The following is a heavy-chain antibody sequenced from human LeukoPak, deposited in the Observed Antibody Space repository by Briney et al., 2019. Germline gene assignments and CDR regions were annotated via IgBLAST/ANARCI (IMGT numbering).Heavy chain of an antibody. CDR2: ISSSSSYI. Sequence: GGSLRLSCAASGFTFSSYSMNWVRQAPGKGLEWVSSISSSSSYIYYADSVKGRFTISRENAKNSLYLQMNSLRAGDTALYYCARGNILTGYDYWGQGTLVTVSS. D-gene: IGHD3-9*01. V-gene: IGHV3-21*01. CDR1: GFTFSSYS. CDR3: ARGNILTGYDY. J-gene: IGHJ4*02.